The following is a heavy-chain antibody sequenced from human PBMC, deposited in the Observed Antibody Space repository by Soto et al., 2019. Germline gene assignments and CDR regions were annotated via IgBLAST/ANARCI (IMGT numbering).Heavy chain of an antibody. CDR3: ARGLSGYYDSSGYYSLDV. Sequence: QVQLVQSGAEVKKPGSSVKVSCKASGGTFSSYAISWVRQAPGQGLEWMGGIIPIFGTANYAQKFQGRVTITADESTSTAYMELSSLRSEDTAVYYCARGLSGYYDSSGYYSLDVWGQGTTVTVSS. J-gene: IGHJ6*02. CDR2: IIPIFGTA. V-gene: IGHV1-69*12. D-gene: IGHD3-22*01. CDR1: GGTFSSYA.